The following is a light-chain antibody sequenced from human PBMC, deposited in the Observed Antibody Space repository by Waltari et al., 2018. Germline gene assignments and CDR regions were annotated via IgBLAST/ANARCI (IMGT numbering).Light chain of an antibody. Sequence: DIQMSQSPSSLSASVGDRVTITCRASQGIGNDLGWYQQKPGKAPKRLIYAASSLQPGVTTSSSGSGSGTEFTLTISSLEPEDFASYYCLQYNSYPWTFGQGTKVEIK. V-gene: IGKV1-17*01. CDR1: QGIGND. CDR2: AAS. CDR3: LQYNSYPWT. J-gene: IGKJ1*01.